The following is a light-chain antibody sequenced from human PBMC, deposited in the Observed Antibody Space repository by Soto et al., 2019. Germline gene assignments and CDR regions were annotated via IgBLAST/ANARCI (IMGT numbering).Light chain of an antibody. J-gene: IGLJ2*01. Sequence: SALTQPRSVSGSPGQSVTISCTGTSGDVGGYNYVSWYQQYPDKAPKLMIYDVTKRPSGVPDRLSGSKSGNTASLTISGLQAEDEADYYCCSYAGSYILLFGGGTKLTVL. CDR1: SGDVGGYNY. CDR2: DVT. V-gene: IGLV2-11*01. CDR3: CSYAGSYILL.